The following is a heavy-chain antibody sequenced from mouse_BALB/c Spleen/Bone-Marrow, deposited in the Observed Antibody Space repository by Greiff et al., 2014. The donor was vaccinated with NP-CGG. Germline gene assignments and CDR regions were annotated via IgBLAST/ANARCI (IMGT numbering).Heavy chain of an antibody. J-gene: IGHJ3*01. CDR1: GFDFSRYW. CDR3: ARNGYYGWIAY. D-gene: IGHD2-3*01. Sequence: DVMLVESGGGLVQPGGSLKLSCAASGFDFSRYWMTWVRQAPGKGLEWIGEINPGSSTINYTPSLKDKFIISRDNAKNTLYLQMSKVRSEDTALYYCARNGYYGWIAYWGQGTLVTVSA. CDR2: INPGSSTI. V-gene: IGHV4-1*02.